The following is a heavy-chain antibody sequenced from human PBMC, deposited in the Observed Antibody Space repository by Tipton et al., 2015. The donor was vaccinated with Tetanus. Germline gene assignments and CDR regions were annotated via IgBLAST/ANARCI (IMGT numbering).Heavy chain of an antibody. CDR1: GVSISSYY. D-gene: IGHD3-9*01. Sequence: TLSLTCTVSGVSISSYYWSWIRQSPGKELEWIGYIFYAGSTNSNPSLKSRVTISVDKAKNQFSLKLTSVTAADTAVYYCARATEHDIMTGYDNWGPGTQVTVSS. J-gene: IGHJ4*02. CDR2: IFYAGST. V-gene: IGHV4-59*01. CDR3: ARATEHDIMTGYDN.